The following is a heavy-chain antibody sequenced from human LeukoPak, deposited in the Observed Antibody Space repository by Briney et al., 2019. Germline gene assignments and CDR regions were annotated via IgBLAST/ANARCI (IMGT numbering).Heavy chain of an antibody. CDR3: ARTDYDFWSGYSNPFDY. CDR1: GYSFTSYW. Sequence: GESLKISCKGSGYSFTSYWVGWVRQMPGKGLEWMGIIYPGDSDTRYSPSVQGQVTISADKSISTAYLQWSSLKASDTAMYYCARTDYDFWSGYSNPFDYWGQGTLVTVSS. CDR2: IYPGDSDT. J-gene: IGHJ4*02. V-gene: IGHV5-51*01. D-gene: IGHD3-3*01.